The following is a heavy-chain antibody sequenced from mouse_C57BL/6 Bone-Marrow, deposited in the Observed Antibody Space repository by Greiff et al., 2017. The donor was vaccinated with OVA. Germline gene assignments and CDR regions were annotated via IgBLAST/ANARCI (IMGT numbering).Heavy chain of an antibody. CDR2: IWGGGST. D-gene: IGHD2-3*01. CDR1: GFSLTSYA. Sequence: QVQLLQSGPGLVAPSQCLTISCTASGFSLTSYAVAWVRQPPGKGLEWLGAIWGGGSTNYNPALMSSLSISKDNSKSQVFLKMNSLQTDDTAMYYCAKQDGYYAMDYWGQGTSVTVSS. V-gene: IGHV2-9*01. J-gene: IGHJ4*01. CDR3: AKQDGYYAMDY.